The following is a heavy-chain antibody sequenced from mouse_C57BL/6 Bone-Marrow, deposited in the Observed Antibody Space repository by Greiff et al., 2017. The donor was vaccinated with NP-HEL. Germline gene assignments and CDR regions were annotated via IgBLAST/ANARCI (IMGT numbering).Heavy chain of an antibody. V-gene: IGHV5-9*01. CDR3: ARLFTTVVATGAMDY. J-gene: IGHJ4*01. D-gene: IGHD1-1*01. CDR2: ISGGGGNT. Sequence: DVHLVESGGGLVKPGGSLKLSCAASGFTFSSYTMSWVRQTPEKRLEWVATISGGGGNTYYPDSVKGRFTISRDNAKNTLYLQMSSLRSEDTALYYCARLFTTVVATGAMDYWGQGTSVTVSS. CDR1: GFTFSSYT.